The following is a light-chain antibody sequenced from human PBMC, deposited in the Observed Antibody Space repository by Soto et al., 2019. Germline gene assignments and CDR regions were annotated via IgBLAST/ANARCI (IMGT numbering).Light chain of an antibody. CDR2: AAS. Sequence: AIQMTQSPSSLSASVGDRVTITCRASQGVSNDVGWYQQKPGKAPRLLIYAASTLQSGVPSRFSGSQSATDFNLTISSLQPEDFANYYCLQDFAYPLTFGGGTKVEIK. J-gene: IGKJ4*01. CDR3: LQDFAYPLT. CDR1: QGVSND. V-gene: IGKV1-6*01.